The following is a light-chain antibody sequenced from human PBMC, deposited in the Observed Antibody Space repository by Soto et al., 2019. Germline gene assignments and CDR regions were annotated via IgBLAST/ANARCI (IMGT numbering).Light chain of an antibody. CDR3: SSYTSSSTPYV. J-gene: IGLJ1*01. CDR2: DVS. Sequence: QSALTQPASVSGPPRQSSSLSCTGTSCDVGGYNYVSWYQQHPGKAPKLMIYDVSNRPSGVSNRFSGSKSGNTASLTISGLQAEDEADYYCSSYTSSSTPYVFGTGTTVTVL. CDR1: SCDVGGYNY. V-gene: IGLV2-14*01.